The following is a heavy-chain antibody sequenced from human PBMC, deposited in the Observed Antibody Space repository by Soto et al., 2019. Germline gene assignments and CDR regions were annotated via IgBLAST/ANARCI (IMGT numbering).Heavy chain of an antibody. Sequence: EVQLVESGGDLVEPGGSLRLSCVTSGFMFSSAWMSWVRQAPGKGLEWVGRIKSKTDGGARDYAAPVNGRFSISRDDSKSTLYLQMNSLRAEDTARYYCVEGWNDFWGQGTLVTVSS. CDR1: GFMFSSAW. CDR2: IKSKTDGGAR. D-gene: IGHD1-1*01. CDR3: VEGWNDF. J-gene: IGHJ4*02. V-gene: IGHV3-15*01.